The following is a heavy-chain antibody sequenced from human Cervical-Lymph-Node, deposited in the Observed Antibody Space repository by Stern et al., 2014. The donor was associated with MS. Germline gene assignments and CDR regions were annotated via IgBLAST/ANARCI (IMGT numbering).Heavy chain of an antibody. D-gene: IGHD4/OR15-4a*01. V-gene: IGHV5-51*01. CDR2: IYPGDSHT. J-gene: IGHJ4*02. CDR1: GYSFGSYW. Sequence: EDQLVESGAEVKKPGESLKISCQVSGYSFGSYWIGWVRQMPGKGLEWMGIIYPGDSHTTYSRSFQGQVTISADKSINTAFLQWSSLNESDTAMYYCARVDSTMLTPFDYWGQGTLVTVSS. CDR3: ARVDSTMLTPFDY.